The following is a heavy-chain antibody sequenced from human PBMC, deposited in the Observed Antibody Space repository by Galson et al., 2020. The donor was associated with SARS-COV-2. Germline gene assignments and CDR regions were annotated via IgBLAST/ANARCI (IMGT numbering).Heavy chain of an antibody. V-gene: IGHV1-2*02. CDR1: GYTFTGYY. J-gene: IGHJ6*02. CDR2: INPNSGGT. D-gene: IGHD6-6*01. Sequence: ASVKVSCKASGYTFTGYYMHWVRQAPGQGLEWMGWINPNSGGTNYAQKFQGRVTMTRDTYISTAYMELSSLRSDDTAVYYCARQLRAASYYFCGLDVWGRGTTVTVSS. CDR3: ARQLRAASYYFCGLDV.